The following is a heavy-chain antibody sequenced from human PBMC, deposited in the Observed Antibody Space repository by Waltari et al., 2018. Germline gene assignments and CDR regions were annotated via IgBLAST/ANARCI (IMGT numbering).Heavy chain of an antibody. CDR1: GYTFIGYF. CDR2: IAPSNNGT. CDR3: ARARWDSGGYYYHDY. D-gene: IGHD3-22*01. V-gene: IGHV1-2*06. Sequence: QVQLVQSGAEVRKPGASVKVSCKASGYTFIGYFMHWVRQAPGQGLEWMGRIAPSNNGTIYAQRFQGRVTMTRDTSISTAYMELSRLKSDDTAMYYCARARWDSGGYYYHDYWGQGTLVTVSS. J-gene: IGHJ4*02.